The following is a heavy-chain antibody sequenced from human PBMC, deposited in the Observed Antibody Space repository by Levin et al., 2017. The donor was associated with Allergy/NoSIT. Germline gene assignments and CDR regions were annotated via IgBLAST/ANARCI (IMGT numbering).Heavy chain of an antibody. CDR1: GFTFSSYS. D-gene: IGHD5-18*01. CDR2: ISNSGNTI. CDR3: ARLRGYSYGYADY. J-gene: IGHJ4*02. V-gene: IGHV3-48*01. Sequence: VASVKVSCAASGFTFSSYSMNWVRQAPGKGLEWVSYISNSGNTIDYADSVKGRFTISRDNAKNSLHLQMNSLRAEDTAVYYCARLRGYSYGYADYWGQGTLVTVSS.